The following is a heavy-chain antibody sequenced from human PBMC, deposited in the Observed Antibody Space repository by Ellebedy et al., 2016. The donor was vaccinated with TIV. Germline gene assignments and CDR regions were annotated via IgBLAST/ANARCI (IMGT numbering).Heavy chain of an antibody. D-gene: IGHD1-26*01. CDR1: GFTFSEYA. CDR2: ISYDGRAQ. V-gene: IGHV3-30*04. J-gene: IGHJ4*02. CDR3: AREIRGYYAAF. Sequence: GESLKISCAASGFTFSEYAMHWVRQAPGKGLECVALISYDGRAQYYTDSVKGRFTISRDSSDNTRYLQMNSLKPDDTAVYYCAREIRGYYAAFWGQGTLVTVSA.